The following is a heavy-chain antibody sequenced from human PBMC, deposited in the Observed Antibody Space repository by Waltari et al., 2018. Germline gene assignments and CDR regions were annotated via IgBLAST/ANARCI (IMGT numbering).Heavy chain of an antibody. CDR2: ITNNNGKT. V-gene: IGHV3-23*04. CDR1: GFPFSGGA. CDR3: AKDHPSSGWPTFEY. D-gene: IGHD6-25*01. J-gene: IGHJ4*02. Sequence: EVQLVESGGGLVQPGGSLRLTCLVSGFPFSGGAMNWVRQAPGKGLEWVSAITNNNGKTYYAYSVKDRFSISRDSSKNEVYLQMDSLRADDTAIYYCAKDHPSSGWPTFEYWGRGVMVTVSS.